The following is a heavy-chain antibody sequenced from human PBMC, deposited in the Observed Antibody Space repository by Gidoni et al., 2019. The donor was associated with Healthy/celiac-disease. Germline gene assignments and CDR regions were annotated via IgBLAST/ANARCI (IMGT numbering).Heavy chain of an antibody. CDR1: GFTFSSYA. CDR3: ARGPGVPAAITFDI. V-gene: IGHV3-30-3*01. Sequence: PGRSLRLPCAASGFTFSSYAMHWVRQAPGKGLEWVAVISYDGSNKYSAESVKGRFTISRDNSKNTLYLQMNSLRAEDTAVYYCARGPGVPAAITFDIWGQGTMVTVSS. D-gene: IGHD2-2*01. J-gene: IGHJ3*02. CDR2: ISYDGSNK.